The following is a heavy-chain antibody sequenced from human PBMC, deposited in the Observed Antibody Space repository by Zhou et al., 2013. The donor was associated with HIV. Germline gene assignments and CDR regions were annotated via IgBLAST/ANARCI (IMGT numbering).Heavy chain of an antibody. Sequence: QVQLVQSGAEVKKPGSSVKVSCKASGGTFSRNGISWVRQAPGQGLEWMGGIIPIFGTGNYAQKFQGRVTISTDESKSTVDMHLSSLTSQDTAVYYCARGFDRPFYFETWGQGTLVTVSS. V-gene: IGHV1-69*05. J-gene: IGHJ4*02. CDR2: IIPIFGTG. CDR1: GGTFSRNG. CDR3: ARGFDRPFYFET.